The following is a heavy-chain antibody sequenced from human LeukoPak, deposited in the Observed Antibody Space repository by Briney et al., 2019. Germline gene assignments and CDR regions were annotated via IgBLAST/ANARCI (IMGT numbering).Heavy chain of an antibody. CDR3: ARQYYYDSSAYDH. J-gene: IGHJ4*02. CDR1: GGSISSSSYY. D-gene: IGHD3-22*01. Sequence: PSETLSLTCTVSGGSISSSSYYWDWIRQPPGKGLEWIGDIYFTGSTYYNPSLKSRVTISVDTSKNQFSLKLSSVTAADTAVYYCARQYYYDSSAYDHWGQGTLVTVSS. CDR2: IYFTGST. V-gene: IGHV4-39*01.